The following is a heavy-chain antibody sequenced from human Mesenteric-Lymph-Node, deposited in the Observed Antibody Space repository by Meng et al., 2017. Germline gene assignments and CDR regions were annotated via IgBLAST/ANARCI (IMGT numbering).Heavy chain of an antibody. CDR1: GGSISSYY. CDR3: ARASSPRDWFDP. J-gene: IGHJ5*02. CDR2: IYYSGST. Sequence: QRQESGSGLVKPSQPLSLTCAVSGGSISSYYWNWIRQPPGKGLEWIGNIYYSGSTNYNPSLKSRVTISVDTSKNQFSLKLSSVTAADTAVYYCARASSPRDWFDPWGQGTLVTVSS. D-gene: IGHD3-10*01. V-gene: IGHV4-59*01.